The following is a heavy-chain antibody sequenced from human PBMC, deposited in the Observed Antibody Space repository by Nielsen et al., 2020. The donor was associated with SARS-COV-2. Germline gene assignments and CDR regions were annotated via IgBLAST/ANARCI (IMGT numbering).Heavy chain of an antibody. CDR2: INWNSGSI. V-gene: IGHV3-9*01. CDR1: GFTFDDYA. D-gene: IGHD3-9*01. J-gene: IGHJ4*02. CDR3: AKTSLGILTGYYGNYFDY. Sequence: GGSLRLSCAASGFTFDDYAMHWVRQAPGKGLEWVSGINWNSGSIGYADSVKGRFTISRDNAKNSLYLQMNSLRAEDTALYYCAKTSLGILTGYYGNYFDYWGQGTLVTVSS.